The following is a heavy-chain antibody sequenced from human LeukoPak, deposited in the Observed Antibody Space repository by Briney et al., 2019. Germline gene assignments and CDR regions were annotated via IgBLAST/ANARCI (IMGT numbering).Heavy chain of an antibody. D-gene: IGHD6-13*01. CDR2: ISASSTII. CDR3: TTSRHSSSWYYNDY. CDR1: GFTFSGNS. V-gene: IGHV3-48*01. Sequence: GGSLRLSCVGSGFTFSGNSMNWVRQAPGRGPEWVSHISASSTIIHYADSVKGRVTISRDNAKNSVFLQMNRLRVEDTAVYYCTTSRHSSSWYYNDYWGQGILVTVP. J-gene: IGHJ4*02.